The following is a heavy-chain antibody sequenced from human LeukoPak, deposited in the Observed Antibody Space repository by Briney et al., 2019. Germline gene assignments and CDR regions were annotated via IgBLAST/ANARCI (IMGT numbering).Heavy chain of an antibody. CDR1: GDSIGTKY. V-gene: IGHV4-59*08. Sequence: SETLSLTCTVSGDSIGTKYWSWIRQPPGKGLEWIGYIYYTGSTNYNPPLKSRVTISADTSKNQFSLKLSSVTAADTAVYSCARGGNWNFFDYWGQGTLVTVSS. CDR3: ARGGNWNFFDY. CDR2: IYYTGST. D-gene: IGHD4-23*01. J-gene: IGHJ4*02.